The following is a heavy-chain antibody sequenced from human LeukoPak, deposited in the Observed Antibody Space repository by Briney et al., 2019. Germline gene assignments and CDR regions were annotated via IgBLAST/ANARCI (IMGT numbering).Heavy chain of an antibody. J-gene: IGHJ6*02. CDR1: GYTFTSYY. CDR3: ARAGIAVAGTHYYYGMDV. D-gene: IGHD6-19*01. V-gene: IGHV1-46*01. Sequence: ASVKVSCKASGYTFTSYYMHWVRQAPGQGLEWMGIINPSGGSTSYAQKFQGRVTMTRDTSTSTVYMELSSLRSDDTAVYYCARAGIAVAGTHYYYGMDVWGQGTTVTVSS. CDR2: INPSGGST.